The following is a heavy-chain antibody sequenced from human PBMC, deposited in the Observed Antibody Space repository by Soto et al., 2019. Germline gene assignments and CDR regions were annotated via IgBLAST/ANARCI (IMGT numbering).Heavy chain of an antibody. CDR2: VAYNGDT. Sequence: SETLSLTCTVSGGSITPYYWSWIRQPPGEGLEWIGYVAYNGDTDYNPSLTSRVSISVDTSKNEFSLKLNSLTAPDAAIYFCARQQYPVVTAFDVWGRGAMVTVSS. V-gene: IGHV4-59*01. CDR1: GGSITPYY. D-gene: IGHD2-2*02. J-gene: IGHJ3*01. CDR3: ARQQYPVVTAFDV.